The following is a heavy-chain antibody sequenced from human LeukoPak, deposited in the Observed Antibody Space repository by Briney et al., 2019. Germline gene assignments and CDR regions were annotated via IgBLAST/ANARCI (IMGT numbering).Heavy chain of an antibody. D-gene: IGHD1-26*01. V-gene: IGHV1-69*05. CDR2: IIPIFGTA. CDR1: GGTFSSYS. Sequence: SVKVSCKASGGTFSSYSISWVRQAPGQGLEWMGGIIPIFGTANYAQKFQGRVTITTDESTSTAYMELSSLRSEDTAVYYCARDRPDIVGVSRGFDYWGQGTLVTVSS. J-gene: IGHJ4*02. CDR3: ARDRPDIVGVSRGFDY.